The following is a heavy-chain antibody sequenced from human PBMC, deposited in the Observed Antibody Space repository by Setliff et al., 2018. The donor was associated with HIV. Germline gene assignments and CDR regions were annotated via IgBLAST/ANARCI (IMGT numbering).Heavy chain of an antibody. V-gene: IGHV4-59*01. D-gene: IGHD1-1*01. Sequence: SETLSLTCKVSGASISSYYWSWVRQPPGKGLEWIGYIYNSGYSNSKPTLKSRVTMSLDTSKNQFSLELTSVTAADTAVYFCARGDGKRSNDAYYDTGMDVWGQGITVTVSS. CDR2: IYNSGYS. J-gene: IGHJ6*02. CDR3: ARGDGKRSNDAYYDTGMDV. CDR1: GASISSYY.